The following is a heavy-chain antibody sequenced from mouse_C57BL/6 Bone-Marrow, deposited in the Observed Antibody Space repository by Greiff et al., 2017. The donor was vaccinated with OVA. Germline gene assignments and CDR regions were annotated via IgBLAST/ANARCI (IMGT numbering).Heavy chain of an antibody. Sequence: QVQLQQPGAELVKPGASVKMSCKASGYTFTSYWITWVKQRPGQGLEWIGDIYPGSGSTNYNEKFKSKAILTVDTSSSTAYMQLRSLTSADSAVYYCAKGYGDDWWDFDYWGQGTTLTVSS. V-gene: IGHV1-55*01. CDR2: IYPGSGST. D-gene: IGHD2-2*01. CDR1: GYTFTSYW. J-gene: IGHJ2*01. CDR3: AKGYGDDWWDFDY.